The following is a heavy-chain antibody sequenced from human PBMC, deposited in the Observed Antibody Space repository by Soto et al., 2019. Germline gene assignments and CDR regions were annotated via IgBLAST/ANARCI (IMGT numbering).Heavy chain of an antibody. D-gene: IGHD3-10*01. J-gene: IGHJ6*03. Sequence: PSETLSLTCAVYGGSFSGYYWSWIRQPPGKGLEWIGEINHSGSTNYNPSLKSRVTISVDTSKNQFSLKLSSVTAADTAVYYCARESPYYGSGRPYYYMDVWGKGTTVTVS. CDR3: ARESPYYGSGRPYYYMDV. CDR1: GGSFSGYY. V-gene: IGHV4-34*01. CDR2: INHSGST.